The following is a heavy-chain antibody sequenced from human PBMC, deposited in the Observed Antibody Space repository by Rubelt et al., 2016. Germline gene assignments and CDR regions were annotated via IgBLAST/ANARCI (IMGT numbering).Heavy chain of an antibody. J-gene: IGHJ5*02. CDR2: IYYKGGT. V-gene: IGHV4-39*07. CDR1: GGSISSSGYY. CDR3: AGGRVHSNWFDP. Sequence: QLQLQESGPGLVKPSETLSLSCVVSGGSISSSGYYWGWIRQPPGKGLEWIGYIYYKGGTYYNPSLKSRATISVDTSKNQVSLNLGVVTDAETAVYYCAGGRVHSNWFDPWGQGTLVTVSS.